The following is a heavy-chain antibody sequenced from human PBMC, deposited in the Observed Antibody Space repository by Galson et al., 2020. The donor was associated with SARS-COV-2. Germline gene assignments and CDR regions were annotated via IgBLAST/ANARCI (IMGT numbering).Heavy chain of an antibody. Sequence: ASVTVSCKASGYTFIGYYMHWVQQAPGQGLEYMGWINPQTGGTNYAQKFQGRVTMTRDASISTAYMEVTRLTFDDTAVYYCARPLDYDDSSGTHSDAFDIWGQGTMVTVSS. J-gene: IGHJ3*02. D-gene: IGHD3-22*01. CDR2: INPQTGGT. CDR1: GYTFIGYY. CDR3: ARPLDYDDSSGTHSDAFDI. V-gene: IGHV1-2*02.